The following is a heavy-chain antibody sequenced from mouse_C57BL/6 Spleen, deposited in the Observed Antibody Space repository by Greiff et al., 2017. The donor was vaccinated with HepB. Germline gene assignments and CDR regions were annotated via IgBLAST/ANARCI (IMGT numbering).Heavy chain of an antibody. J-gene: IGHJ4*01. Sequence: VKLQQPGAELVRPGSSVKLSCKASGYTFTSYWMDWVKQRPGQGLEWIGNIYPSDSETHYNQKFKDKATLTVDKSSSTAYMQLSSLTSEDSAVYYCARGIYYGNYSYAMDYWGQGTSVTVSS. CDR1: GYTFTSYW. CDR2: IYPSDSET. V-gene: IGHV1-61*01. CDR3: ARGIYYGNYSYAMDY. D-gene: IGHD2-1*01.